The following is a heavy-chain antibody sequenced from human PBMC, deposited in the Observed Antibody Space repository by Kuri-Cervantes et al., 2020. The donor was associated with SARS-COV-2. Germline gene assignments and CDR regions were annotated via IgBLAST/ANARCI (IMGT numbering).Heavy chain of an antibody. D-gene: IGHD3-10*01. J-gene: IGHJ6*02. CDR3: ARDYQYYYGSGIYYLVYYYYGMDV. Sequence: GGSLRLSCAASGFTFSSYWMHWVRQAPGKGLVWVSRINSDGSSTSYADSVKGRFTISRDNAKNTLYLQMNSLRAEDTAVYYCARDYQYYYGSGIYYLVYYYYGMDVWGQGTTVTVSS. CDR2: INSDGSST. V-gene: IGHV3-74*01. CDR1: GFTFSSYW.